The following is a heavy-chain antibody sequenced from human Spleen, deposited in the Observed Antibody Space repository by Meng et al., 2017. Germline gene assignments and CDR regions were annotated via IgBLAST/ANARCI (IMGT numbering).Heavy chain of an antibody. CDR2: ISGSGRGT. J-gene: IGHJ5*02. CDR1: GFSFSNYN. V-gene: IGHV3-23*01. Sequence: GESLKISCVASGFSFSNYNMNWVRQAPGKGLEWVSTISGSGRGTYYADSVMGRFTISRDNSKNTLFLRINSLSADDTAVYFCAKGADYSWFDPWGQGTLVTVSS. CDR3: AKGADYSWFDP. D-gene: IGHD2-21*02.